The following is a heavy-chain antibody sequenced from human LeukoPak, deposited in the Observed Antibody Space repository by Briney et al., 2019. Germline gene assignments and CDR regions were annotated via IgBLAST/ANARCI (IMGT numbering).Heavy chain of an antibody. CDR3: AKGPFRGYQTYFFDH. CDR2: ISDNGGSS. J-gene: IGHJ4*02. Sequence: AGSLRLSCAASGFTFSNYAMTWVRQAQGRGLEWVSGISDNGGSSYYADSVKGRFTISRDNSKNTVYLQMNSLRAEHTAVYHCAKGPFRGYQTYFFDHWGQGPLVSVSS. CDR1: GFTFSNYA. D-gene: IGHD3-22*01. V-gene: IGHV3-23*01.